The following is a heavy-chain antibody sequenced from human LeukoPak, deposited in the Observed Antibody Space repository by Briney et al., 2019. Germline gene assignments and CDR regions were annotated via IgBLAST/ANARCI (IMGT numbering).Heavy chain of an antibody. J-gene: IGHJ4*02. V-gene: IGHV3-21*01. CDR2: IGPTGTDR. CDR1: GFTFSSCG. CDR3: ATETIGRHYDY. Sequence: PGGSLRLSXAASGFTFSSCGFNWVRQAPGKGLEWVSSIGPTGTDRYYADSVRGRFTISGDNAKNSMYLQMDSLRDEDTAVYYCATETIGRHYDYWGQGTLLTVSS. D-gene: IGHD1-14*01.